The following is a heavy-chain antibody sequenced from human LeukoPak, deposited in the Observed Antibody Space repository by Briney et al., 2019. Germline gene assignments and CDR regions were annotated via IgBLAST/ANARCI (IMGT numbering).Heavy chain of an antibody. J-gene: IGHJ4*02. V-gene: IGHV4-59*08. CDR1: GGSISSYY. Sequence: SETLSLTCTVSGGSISSYYWSWIRQPPGKGLEWIGYVHYSGDTNYNPSLKCRVTMSVDTSKNQLSLRLTSVTAADTAVYYCARGTITTYYFDYWGQGTLVTVSS. CDR3: ARGTITTYYFDY. D-gene: IGHD4-11*01. CDR2: VHYSGDT.